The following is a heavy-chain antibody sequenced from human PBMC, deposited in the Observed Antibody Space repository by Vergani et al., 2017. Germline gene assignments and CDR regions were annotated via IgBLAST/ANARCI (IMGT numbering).Heavy chain of an antibody. CDR2: IIPIFGTA. V-gene: IGHV1-69*01. D-gene: IGHD3-10*01. Sequence: QVQLVQSGAEVKKPGSPVKVSCKASGGTFSSYAISWVRQAPGQGLEWMGGIIPIFGTANYAQKFQGGVTVTADESTSTGYMELSSLRSEDTAVYYCAREYMTMVRGVIIGVGFCYGMEVWGQGTTVTVSS. CDR1: GGTFSSYA. J-gene: IGHJ6*02. CDR3: AREYMTMVRGVIIGVGFCYGMEV.